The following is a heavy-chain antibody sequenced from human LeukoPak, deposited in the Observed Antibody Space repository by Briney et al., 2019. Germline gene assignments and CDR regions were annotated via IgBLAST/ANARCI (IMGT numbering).Heavy chain of an antibody. CDR2: IYYSGST. J-gene: IGHJ4*02. CDR1: VGSISSGSYY. D-gene: IGHD6-19*01. Sequence: SETLSLTCTVSVGSISSGSYYWNWIRQPPGKGLEWIGYIYYSGSTNYNPSLKSRVTISVDTSKNQFSLKLSSVTAADTAVYYCARAWYSSGWYVLGYWGQGTLVTVSS. CDR3: ARAWYSSGWYVLGY. V-gene: IGHV4-61*01.